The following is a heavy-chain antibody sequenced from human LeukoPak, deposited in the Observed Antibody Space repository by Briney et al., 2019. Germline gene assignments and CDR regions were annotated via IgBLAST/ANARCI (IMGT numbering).Heavy chain of an antibody. J-gene: IGHJ4*02. V-gene: IGHV3-21*01. CDR3: ARDPVEHVLDY. D-gene: IGHD1/OR15-1a*01. Sequence: GGSLRLSCAASGFTFSSYSMNWVRQAPGKGPEWVSSISSSSGYIYYADSVKGRFTISRDNAKNSLYLQMNSLRAEDTAVYYCARDPVEHVLDYWGQGTLVTVSS. CDR1: GFTFSSYS. CDR2: ISSSSGYI.